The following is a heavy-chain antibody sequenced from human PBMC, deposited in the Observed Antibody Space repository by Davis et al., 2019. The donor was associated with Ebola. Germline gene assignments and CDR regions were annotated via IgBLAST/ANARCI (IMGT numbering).Heavy chain of an antibody. CDR2: INGSGGST. V-gene: IGHV3-23*01. J-gene: IGHJ4*02. Sequence: GESLKISCAASGFTFSNYAMTWVRQAPGKGLEWVSTINGSGGSTYYADSVKGRFTISRDNSKNTLYLQMNSLRAEDTAVYYCARGSSSLFDYWGQGTLVTVSS. CDR3: ARGSSSLFDY. CDR1: GFTFSNYA. D-gene: IGHD6-6*01.